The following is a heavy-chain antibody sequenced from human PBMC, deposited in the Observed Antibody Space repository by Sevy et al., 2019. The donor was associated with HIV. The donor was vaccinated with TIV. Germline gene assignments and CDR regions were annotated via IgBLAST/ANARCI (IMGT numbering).Heavy chain of an antibody. D-gene: IGHD6-19*01. V-gene: IGHV1-3*01. CDR1: GYTFTSYA. Sequence: ASVKVSCKASGYTFTSYAMHWVRRAPGQRLEWMGWINAGNGNTKYSQKFQGRVTITRDTSASTAYMELSSLRSEDTAVYYCASVGIAVAAWESAFDIWGQGTMVTVSS. CDR2: INAGNGNT. CDR3: ASVGIAVAAWESAFDI. J-gene: IGHJ3*02.